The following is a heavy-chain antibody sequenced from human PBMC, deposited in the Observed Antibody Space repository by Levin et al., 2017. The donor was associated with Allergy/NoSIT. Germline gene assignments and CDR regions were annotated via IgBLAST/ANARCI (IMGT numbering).Heavy chain of an antibody. CDR2: ISSSSSYI. CDR1: GFTFSSYS. V-gene: IGHV3-21*01. CDR3: ARAGVATISYCCDY. D-gene: IGHD2-15*01. J-gene: IGHJ4*02. Sequence: GGSLRLSCAASGFTFSSYSMNWVRQAPGKGLEWVSSISSSSSYIYYADSVKGRFTISRDNAKNSLYLQMNSLRAEDTAVYYCARAGVATISYCCDYWGQGTLVTVSS.